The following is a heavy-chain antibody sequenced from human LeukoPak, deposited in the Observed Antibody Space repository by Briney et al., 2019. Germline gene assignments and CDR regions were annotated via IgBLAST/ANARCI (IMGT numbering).Heavy chain of an antibody. CDR2: IWYDGSNK. CDR3: ARNPPRGVKVAGRYYFDY. V-gene: IGHV3-33*08. Sequence: GGSLRLSCAASGFTFSSYGMHWVRQAPGKGLEWVAVIWYDGSNKYYADSVKGRFTISRDNSKNTLYLQMNSLRAEDTAVYYCARNPPRGVKVAGRYYFDYWGQGTLVTVSS. D-gene: IGHD6-19*01. CDR1: GFTFSSYG. J-gene: IGHJ4*02.